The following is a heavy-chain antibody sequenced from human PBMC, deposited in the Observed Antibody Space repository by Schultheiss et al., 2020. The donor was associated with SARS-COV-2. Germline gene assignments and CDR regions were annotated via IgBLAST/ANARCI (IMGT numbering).Heavy chain of an antibody. CDR2: ISGSGGST. D-gene: IGHD3-10*01. V-gene: IGHV3-23*01. J-gene: IGHJ4*02. CDR1: GFTFSSYG. CDR3: ARFLTGGAMVH. Sequence: GGSLRLSCAASGFTFSSYGMHWVRQAPGKGLEWVSAISGSGGSTYYADSVKGRFTISRDNSKNTLYLQMNSLRAEDTAVYYCARFLTGGAMVHWGQGTLVTVSS.